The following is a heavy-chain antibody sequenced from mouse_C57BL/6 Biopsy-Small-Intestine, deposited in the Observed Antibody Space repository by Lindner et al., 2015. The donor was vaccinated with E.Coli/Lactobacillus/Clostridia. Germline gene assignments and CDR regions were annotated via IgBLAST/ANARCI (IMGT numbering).Heavy chain of an antibody. CDR1: GYNFKSYG. CDR3: AKDGVADWRFWYFDL. CDR2: IGGDNGDT. Sequence: SVKVSCKASGYNFKSYGITWVRQAPGQGLEWVGWIGGDNGDTHSAQKFQGRVTMTMDTSTNTAYMELRSLRSDDTAIYYCAKDGVADWRFWYFDLWGSGTLVTVSS. D-gene: IGHD1-1*02. V-gene: IGHV14-4*02. J-gene: IGHJ1*03.